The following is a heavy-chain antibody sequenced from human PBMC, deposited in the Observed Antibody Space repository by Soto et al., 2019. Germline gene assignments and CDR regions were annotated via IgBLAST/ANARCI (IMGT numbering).Heavy chain of an antibody. D-gene: IGHD4-17*01. V-gene: IGHV3-30-3*01. CDR3: ARNSYGGNPPGF. CDR1: GFTFSSYA. Sequence: QVQLVESGGGVVQPGRSLRLSCAASGFTFSSYAMHWVRQAPGKGLEWVAVISYDGSNKYYADSVKGRFTISRDNSKNTLYLQMNSLRAEDTAVYYCARNSYGGNPPGFWGQGTLVTVSS. CDR2: ISYDGSNK. J-gene: IGHJ4*02.